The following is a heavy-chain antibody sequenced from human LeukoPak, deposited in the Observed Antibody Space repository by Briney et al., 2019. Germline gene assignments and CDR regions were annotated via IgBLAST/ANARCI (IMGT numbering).Heavy chain of an antibody. CDR2: IYYSGST. V-gene: IGHV4-59*12. J-gene: IGHJ6*03. CDR3: ARDSAGTTSCYYYYMDV. CDR1: GGSISSYY. Sequence: SETLSLTCTVSGGSISSYYWSWIRQPPGKGLEWIGYIYYSGSTNYNPSLKSRVTISVDTSKNQFSLKLSSVTAADTAVYYCARDSAGTTSCYYYYMDVWGKGTTVTVSS. D-gene: IGHD6-13*01.